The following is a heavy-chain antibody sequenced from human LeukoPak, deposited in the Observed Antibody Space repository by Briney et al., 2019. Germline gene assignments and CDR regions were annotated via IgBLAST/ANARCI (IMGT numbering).Heavy chain of an antibody. J-gene: IGHJ4*02. CDR3: TSGEYLPGFDY. D-gene: IGHD3-10*01. Sequence: PGGSLRLSCAASGFTFDDYAMHWVRQAPGKGLEWVSGISWNSGSIGYADSVRGRFTISRDNSKNTLYLQMNSLRAEDTAIYYCTSGEYLPGFDYWGQGTLVIVSS. CDR1: GFTFDDYA. V-gene: IGHV3-9*01. CDR2: ISWNSGSI.